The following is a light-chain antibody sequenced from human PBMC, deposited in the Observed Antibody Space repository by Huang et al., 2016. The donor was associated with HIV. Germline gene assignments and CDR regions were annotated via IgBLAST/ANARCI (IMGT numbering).Light chain of an antibody. Sequence: EVVMTQSPATLSVSPGEGATLYCRASQNIKTNLAWYQQKPGQAPRLLIYYSSRRDTGIPARFSCSGSGIEFTLIIISLQSEDYAVYYCQQYQDWPPWTFGQGTKVEIK. CDR1: QNIKTN. V-gene: IGKV3-15*01. CDR2: YSS. J-gene: IGKJ1*01. CDR3: QQYQDWPPWT.